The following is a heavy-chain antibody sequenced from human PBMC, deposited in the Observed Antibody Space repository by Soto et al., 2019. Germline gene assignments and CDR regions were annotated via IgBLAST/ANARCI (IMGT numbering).Heavy chain of an antibody. CDR2: IYHSGST. CDR3: ARGNYYDASSYYFDS. V-gene: IGHV4-4*02. Sequence: SETLSLTCAVSGGSISSSNWWSWVRQPPGKGLEWIGEIYHSGSTNYNPSLKSRVTISVDKSKNQFSLKLSSVTAADTAVYYCARGNYYDASSYYFDSWGQGTLVTVSS. D-gene: IGHD3-22*01. J-gene: IGHJ4*02. CDR1: GGSISSSNW.